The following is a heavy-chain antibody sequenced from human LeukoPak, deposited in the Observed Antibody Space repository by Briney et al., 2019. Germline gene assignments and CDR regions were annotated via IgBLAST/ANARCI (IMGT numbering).Heavy chain of an antibody. Sequence: ASVKVSCKASGYTFTGYYIHWVRQAPGQGLEWMGWINPNSGGTKYAEKVQGGVTMTRDTSSGTAYMELSWLRFDDSAVYYCARDFLVAGTSTYWGQGTLVTVSS. CDR2: INPNSGGT. CDR1: GYTFTGYY. J-gene: IGHJ4*02. D-gene: IGHD6-19*01. V-gene: IGHV1-2*02. CDR3: ARDFLVAGTSTY.